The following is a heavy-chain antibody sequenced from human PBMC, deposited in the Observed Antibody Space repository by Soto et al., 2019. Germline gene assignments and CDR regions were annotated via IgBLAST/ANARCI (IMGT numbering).Heavy chain of an antibody. CDR3: TRPGAGIVGAFDM. CDR1: GFTFSSYW. D-gene: IGHD3-22*01. V-gene: IGHV3-74*01. Sequence: EVHLAESGGGLVQPGGSLRLSCAASGFTFSSYWMHWVRQAPGKGLVWVSRINTDGSTTSYADSVKGRVTISRDNAKNTLYLQMDSLRAEDTALYYCTRPGAGIVGAFDMWGRGTMVTVSS. J-gene: IGHJ3*02. CDR2: INTDGSTT.